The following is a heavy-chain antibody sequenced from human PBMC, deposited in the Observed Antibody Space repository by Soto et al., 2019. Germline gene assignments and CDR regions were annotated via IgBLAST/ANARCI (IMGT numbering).Heavy chain of an antibody. CDR1: GYTFTRYA. V-gene: IGHV1-3*01. CDR2: INAGNGNT. Sequence: ASVTVSCTASGYTFTRYAMHWVRQAPGQRLEWMGWINAGNGNTKYSQKFQGRVTITRDTSASTAYMELSSLRSEDTAVYYCARGPLLWGDVWGQGTTVTVSS. J-gene: IGHJ6*02. CDR3: ARGPLLWGDV. D-gene: IGHD3-10*01.